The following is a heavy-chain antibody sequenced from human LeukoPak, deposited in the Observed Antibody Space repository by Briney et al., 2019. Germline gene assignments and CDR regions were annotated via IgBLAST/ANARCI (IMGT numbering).Heavy chain of an antibody. CDR1: GGSISSSSYY. CDR2: IYYSGST. D-gene: IGHD4-17*01. J-gene: IGHJ4*02. Sequence: PSETLSLTCTVSGGSISSSSYYWGWIRQPPGKGLEWIGSIYYSGSTYYNPSLKSRVTISVDTSKNQFSLKLSSVTAADTAVYYCARQGRASYGDYANMFYWGQGTLVTVSS. V-gene: IGHV4-39*01. CDR3: ARQGRASYGDYANMFY.